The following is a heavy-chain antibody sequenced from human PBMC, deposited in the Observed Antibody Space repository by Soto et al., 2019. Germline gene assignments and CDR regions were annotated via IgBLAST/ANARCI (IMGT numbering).Heavy chain of an antibody. CDR1: GFTFSSYA. D-gene: IGHD1-26*01. CDR3: ANSRRGELPLGTDY. Sequence: EVQLLESGGGLVQPGGSLRLSCAASGFTFSSYAMSWVRQAPGKGLEWVSAISGSGGSTYYADSVKGRFTISRDNSKNPLELQMNSLRAEDTAVYYCANSRRGELPLGTDYWGQGTLVTVSS. J-gene: IGHJ4*02. CDR2: ISGSGGST. V-gene: IGHV3-23*01.